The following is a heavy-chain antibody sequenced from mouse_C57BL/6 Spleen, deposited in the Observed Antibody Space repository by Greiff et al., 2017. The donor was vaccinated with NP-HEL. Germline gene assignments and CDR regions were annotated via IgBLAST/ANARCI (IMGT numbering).Heavy chain of an antibody. CDR3: ARTRDYDDAMDY. J-gene: IGHJ4*01. CDR2: IWSGGST. CDR1: GFSLTSYG. D-gene: IGHD2-4*01. V-gene: IGHV2-2*01. Sequence: VKLVESGPGLVQPSQSLSITCTVSGFSLTSYGVHWVRQSPGKGLEWLGVIWSGGSTDYNAAFISRLSISKDDSKSQVFFKMNSLQADDTAIYYCARTRDYDDAMDYWGQGTSVTVSS.